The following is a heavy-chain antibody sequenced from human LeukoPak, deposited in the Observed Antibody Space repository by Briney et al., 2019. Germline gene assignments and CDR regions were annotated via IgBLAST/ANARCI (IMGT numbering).Heavy chain of an antibody. CDR2: IYYSGST. Sequence: SETLSLTCTVSGGSISSYYWSWIRQPPGMGLEWIGYIYYSGSTNYNPSLKSRVTISVDTSKNQFSLKLSSVTAADTAVYYCARGGYNIWEYYFGYWGQGTLVTVSS. D-gene: IGHD5-24*01. CDR3: ARGGYNIWEYYFGY. V-gene: IGHV4-59*01. J-gene: IGHJ4*02. CDR1: GGSISSYY.